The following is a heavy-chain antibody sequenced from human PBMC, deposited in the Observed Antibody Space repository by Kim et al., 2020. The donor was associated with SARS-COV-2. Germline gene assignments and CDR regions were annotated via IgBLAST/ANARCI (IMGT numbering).Heavy chain of an antibody. CDR2: IWYDGSHT. J-gene: IGHJ4*02. Sequence: GGSLRLSCEASGSNFRCYGMHWVRQAPGKGLESVAVIWYDGSHTYYADSVKGRFTISRDNSKNTLYLQMNSLRAEDTAVYYCASDGRLDYNFWSGFRAGGLLDHWGQGTLDTDSS. V-gene: IGHV3-33*01. CDR3: ASDGRLDYNFWSGFRAGGLLDH. D-gene: IGHD3-3*01. CDR1: GSNFRCYG.